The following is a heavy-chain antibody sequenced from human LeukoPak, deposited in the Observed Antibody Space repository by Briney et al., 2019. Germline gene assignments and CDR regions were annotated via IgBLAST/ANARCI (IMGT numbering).Heavy chain of an antibody. V-gene: IGHV3-48*03. CDR1: GFTFSSYE. J-gene: IGHJ4*02. CDR3: ARVLSDYDFWSGYRSSSSDY. CDR2: ISSSGSTI. D-gene: IGHD3-3*01. Sequence: GGSLRLSCAASGFTFSSYEMNWVRQAPGKGLEWVSYISSSGSTIYYADSVKGRFTISRDNAKNSLYLQMNSLRAEDTAVYYCARVLSDYDFWSGYRSSSSDYWGQGTLVTVSS.